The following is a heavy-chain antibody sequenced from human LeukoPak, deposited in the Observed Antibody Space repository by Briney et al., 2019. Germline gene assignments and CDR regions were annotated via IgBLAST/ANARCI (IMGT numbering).Heavy chain of an antibody. CDR2: IKQDGSEK. D-gene: IGHD3-10*01. Sequence: GGSLRLSCAASGFTFSSYWMSWVRQAPGKGLEWVANIKQDGSEKYYVDSVKGRFTISRDNAKNSLYLQMNSLRAEDTAVYYCARDRDYYVSGSFAYWGQGTLFTAS. CDR3: ARDRDYYVSGSFAY. V-gene: IGHV3-7*01. CDR1: GFTFSSYW. J-gene: IGHJ4*02.